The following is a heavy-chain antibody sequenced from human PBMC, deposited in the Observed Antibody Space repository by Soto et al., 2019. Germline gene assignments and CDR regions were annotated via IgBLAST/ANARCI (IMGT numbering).Heavy chain of an antibody. CDR1: GFPFSSYG. CDR3: AKERPLRYYMDY. J-gene: IGHJ4*02. V-gene: IGHV3-30*18. Sequence: PGGSLRLSCAASGFPFSSYGMHWVRQSPGKGLEWVAVISYDGSNKYYADSVKGRFTISRDNSKNTLCLQMNSLRAEDTAVYYCAKERPLRYYMDYWGQGTLVTVSS. CDR2: ISYDGSNK. D-gene: IGHD3-10*01.